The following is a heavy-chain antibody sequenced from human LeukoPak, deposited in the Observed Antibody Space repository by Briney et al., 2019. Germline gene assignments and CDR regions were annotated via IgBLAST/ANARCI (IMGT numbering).Heavy chain of an antibody. CDR3: AREDGVVVVPAAQNYYYYGMDV. J-gene: IGHJ6*02. CDR2: ISAYNGNT. V-gene: IGHV1-18*01. Sequence: WASVKVSCTASGYTFTSYGISWVRQAPGQGLEWMGWISAYNGNTNYAQKLQGRVTMTTDTSTSTAYMELRSLRSDDTAVYYCAREDGVVVVPAAQNYYYYGMDVWGQGTTVTVSS. CDR1: GYTFTSYG. D-gene: IGHD2-2*01.